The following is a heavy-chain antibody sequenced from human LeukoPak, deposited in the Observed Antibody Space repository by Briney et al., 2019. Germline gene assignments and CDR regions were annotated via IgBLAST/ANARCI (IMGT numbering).Heavy chain of an antibody. CDR3: AKGGVATIAPDY. D-gene: IGHD5-12*01. Sequence: GGSLRLSCAASGFTFDDYAMHWVQQAPGKGLEWVSGISWNSGSIGYADSVKGRFTISRDNAKNSLYLQMNSLRAEDTALYYCAKGGVATIAPDYWGQGTLVTVSS. CDR1: GFTFDDYA. J-gene: IGHJ4*02. V-gene: IGHV3-9*01. CDR2: ISWNSGSI.